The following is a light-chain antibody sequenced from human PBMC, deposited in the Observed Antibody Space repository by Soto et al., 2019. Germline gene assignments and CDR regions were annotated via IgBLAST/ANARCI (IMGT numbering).Light chain of an antibody. Sequence: EIVLTQSPGTLSLSPGERATLSCRASQSVINNYLAWYQQKPGQAPRPLIYGASNRATGIPDRFSGSGSGTDFTLTISRLEPEDFAVYYCQQYGSSGTFGQGTKVDIK. CDR1: QSVINNY. V-gene: IGKV3-20*01. J-gene: IGKJ1*01. CDR2: GAS. CDR3: QQYGSSGT.